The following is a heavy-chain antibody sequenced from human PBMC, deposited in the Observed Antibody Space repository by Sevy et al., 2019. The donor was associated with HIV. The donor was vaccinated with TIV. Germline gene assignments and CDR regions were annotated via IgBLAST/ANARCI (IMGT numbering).Heavy chain of an antibody. Sequence: GGSLRLSCAASGVTFSGSAIHWVRQASGKGLEWVGRIRSKSNSHATAYAASVKGRFTISRDDSKNTAYLQMNSLKTEETAVYYCTRHRLSMVRGIIMAHYFDYWGPGTLVTVSS. D-gene: IGHD3-10*01. CDR1: GVTFSGSA. CDR3: TRHRLSMVRGIIMAHYFDY. V-gene: IGHV3-73*01. J-gene: IGHJ4*02. CDR2: IRSKSNSHAT.